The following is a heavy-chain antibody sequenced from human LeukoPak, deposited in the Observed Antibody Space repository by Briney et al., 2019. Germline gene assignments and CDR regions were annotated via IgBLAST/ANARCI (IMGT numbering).Heavy chain of an antibody. CDR1: GYTFTSYY. J-gene: IGHJ3*02. Sequence: GASVKVSCKASGYTFTSYYMHWVRQAPGQGLEWMGIINPSGGSTSYAQKFQGRVTMTRDMSTSTVYMELSSLRSEDTAVYYCARALPPTVVRVAFDIWGQGTMVTVSS. CDR3: ARALPPTVVRVAFDI. D-gene: IGHD4-23*01. CDR2: INPSGGST. V-gene: IGHV1-46*01.